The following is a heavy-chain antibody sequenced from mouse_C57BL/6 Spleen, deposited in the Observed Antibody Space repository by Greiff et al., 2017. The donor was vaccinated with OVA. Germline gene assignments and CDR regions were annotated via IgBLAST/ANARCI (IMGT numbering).Heavy chain of an antibody. CDR3: ARPFSYDYGVGAYYALDY. CDR2: IYPGSGST. J-gene: IGHJ4*01. Sequence: QVQLQQPGAELVKPGASVKLSCKASGYTFTSYWITWVKQRPGQGLEWIGDIYPGSGSTNYNEKFKSKATMTVDTSSSTAYMQLSSLKSEDSAVYYCARPFSYDYGVGAYYALDYWGQGTSVTVSS. V-gene: IGHV1-55*01. CDR1: GYTFTSYW. D-gene: IGHD2-4*01.